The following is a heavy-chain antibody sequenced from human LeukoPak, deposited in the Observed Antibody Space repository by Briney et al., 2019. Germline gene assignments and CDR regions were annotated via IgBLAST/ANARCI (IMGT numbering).Heavy chain of an antibody. D-gene: IGHD5-12*01. J-gene: IGHJ6*02. CDR2: IKQDGSEK. V-gene: IGHV3-7*03. CDR3: ARESVDIVATIVGVYYYYGMDV. Sequence: PGGSLRLSCAVSGFSFSSYWMSWVRQAPGKGLEWVANIKQDGSEKYYVDSVKGRFTISRDNAKNSLYLQMNSLRAEDTAVYYCARESVDIVATIVGVYYYYGMDVWGQGTTVTVSS. CDR1: GFSFSSYW.